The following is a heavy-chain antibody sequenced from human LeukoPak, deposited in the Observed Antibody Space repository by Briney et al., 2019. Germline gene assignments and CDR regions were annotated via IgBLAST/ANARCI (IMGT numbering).Heavy chain of an antibody. CDR2: IYAGDSST. CDR1: GFTFSTYS. CDR3: ARHSCYDS. V-gene: IGHV5-51*01. Sequence: GESLKISCKGSGFTFSTYSFAWVRQMPGKGLEWMGVIYAGDSSTRYSPSFQGQVTISVDPSISTAYLQWSSLKASDSAMYYCARHSCYDSWGQGTLVNGFS. J-gene: IGHJ4*02. D-gene: IGHD3-16*01.